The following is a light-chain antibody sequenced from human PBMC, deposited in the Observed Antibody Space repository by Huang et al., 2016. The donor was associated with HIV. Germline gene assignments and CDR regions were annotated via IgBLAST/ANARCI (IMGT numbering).Light chain of an antibody. Sequence: EIVMTQSPVTLSVSPGESATLSGRASQNVSTNLAWYQHKPGRAPRLLLYGASTRATSVPARLSASGSGTEFTLTVGGLRSDDFAVYYCQHYDNWAPATFGQGTKLEFK. CDR2: GAS. J-gene: IGKJ1*01. CDR1: QNVSTN. CDR3: QHYDNWAPAT. V-gene: IGKV3-15*01.